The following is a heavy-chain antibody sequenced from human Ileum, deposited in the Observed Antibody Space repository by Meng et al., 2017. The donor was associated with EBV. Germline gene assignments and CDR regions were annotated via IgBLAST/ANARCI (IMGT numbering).Heavy chain of an antibody. CDR2: INHSGST. D-gene: IGHD3-22*01. CDR1: GGFFSGYY. J-gene: IGHJ5*02. V-gene: IGHV4-34*01. Sequence: QVQLHRGGAVLLEPAEPLSLTCAVYGGFFSGYYWSWIRQSPGKGLEWIGEINHSGSTNYNPSLKSRVTISVDTSKNQFSLKLTSVTAADTAVYYCAREARSSGYHPGIGPWGQGTLVTASS. CDR3: AREARSSGYHPGIGP.